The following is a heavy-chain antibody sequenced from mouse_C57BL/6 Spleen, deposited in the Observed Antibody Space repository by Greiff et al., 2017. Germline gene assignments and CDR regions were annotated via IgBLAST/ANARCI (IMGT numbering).Heavy chain of an antibody. CDR1: GYTFTSYW. V-gene: IGHV1-52*01. Sequence: VQLQQPGAELVRPGSSVKLSCKASGYTFTSYWMHWVKQRPIQGLEWIGNIDPSDSETHYNQKFKDKATLTVDKSSSTAYMQLSSLTSEDSAVYYCARYSSGYTFDYWGQGTTLTVSS. D-gene: IGHD3-2*02. J-gene: IGHJ2*01. CDR2: IDPSDSET. CDR3: ARYSSGYTFDY.